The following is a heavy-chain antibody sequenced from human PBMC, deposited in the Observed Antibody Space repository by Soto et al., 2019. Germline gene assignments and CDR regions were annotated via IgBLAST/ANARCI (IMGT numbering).Heavy chain of an antibody. CDR1: GFTFSDYA. J-gene: IGHJ6*02. CDR2: LDGAGGST. V-gene: IGHV3-23*01. D-gene: IGHD3-10*01. CDR3: TAPRDEYGSGVSWFTYGMDI. Sequence: GGSLRLSCAASGFTFSDYAMTWVRHVPGRGLEWVASLDGAGGSTYYADSVRGRFTISRDNSQNTLFLQMKRLTVDDTAIYYCTAPRDEYGSGVSWFTYGMDIWGQGTTVTVSS.